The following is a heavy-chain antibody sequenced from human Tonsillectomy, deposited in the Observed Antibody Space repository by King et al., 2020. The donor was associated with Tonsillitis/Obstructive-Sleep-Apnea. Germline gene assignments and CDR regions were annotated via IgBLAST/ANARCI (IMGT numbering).Heavy chain of an antibody. Sequence: VQLVQSGAEVKKPGSSVKVSCKASGGTFSTYAISWVRQAPGQGLEWIGGIIPILGIANYAQKFQGRVTITADKSTSTAYMELSSLRSEDTAVYYCARSDYGDYVGHYYYYYGMDVWGQGTTVTVSS. CDR2: IIPILGIA. CDR1: GGTFSTYA. D-gene: IGHD4-17*01. V-gene: IGHV1-69*10. CDR3: ARSDYGDYVGHYYYYYGMDV. J-gene: IGHJ6*02.